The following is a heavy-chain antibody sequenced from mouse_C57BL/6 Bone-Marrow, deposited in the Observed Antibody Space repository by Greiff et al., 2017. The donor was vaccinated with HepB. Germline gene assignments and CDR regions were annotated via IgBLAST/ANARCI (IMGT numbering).Heavy chain of an antibody. CDR3: TRRSTMITTCGYYFDY. Sequence: QGQLQQSGAELVRPGASVTLSCKASGYTFTDYEMHWVKQTPVHGLEWIGAIDPETGGTAYNQKFKGKAILTADKSSSTAYKELRSLTSEDSAVYYCTRRSTMITTCGYYFDYWGQGTTLTVSS. CDR2: IDPETGGT. D-gene: IGHD2-4*01. V-gene: IGHV1-15*01. CDR1: GYTFTDYE. J-gene: IGHJ2*01.